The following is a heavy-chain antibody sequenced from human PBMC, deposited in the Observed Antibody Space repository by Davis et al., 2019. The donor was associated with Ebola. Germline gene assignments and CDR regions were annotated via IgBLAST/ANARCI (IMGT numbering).Heavy chain of an antibody. D-gene: IGHD6-6*01. V-gene: IGHV3-30*18. CDR1: GFSFSTYG. CDR2: ISYDGNYK. CDR3: AKESIAARLGFDY. J-gene: IGHJ4*02. Sequence: GESLKISCAASGFSFSTYGMHWVRQAPGKGLEWVAVISYDGNYKNYVDSVKGRFTISRDNSDNTLFLQMNSLRAEDTAVYYCAKESIAARLGFDYWGQGTLVTVSS.